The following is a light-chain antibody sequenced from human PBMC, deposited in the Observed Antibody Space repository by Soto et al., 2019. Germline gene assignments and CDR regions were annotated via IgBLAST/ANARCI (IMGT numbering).Light chain of an antibody. Sequence: EVVLTQSPGTLSLSPGERASLSCRASQSVAKNFLAWYQQKPGQALRLLISGASNRATGIPDRFSGSGSGTDFTLPLSRLEAEDFSVYFCQQDASSPPTFGRGTRGEIK. V-gene: IGKV3-20*01. CDR3: QQDASSPPT. J-gene: IGKJ4*01. CDR2: GAS. CDR1: QSVAKNF.